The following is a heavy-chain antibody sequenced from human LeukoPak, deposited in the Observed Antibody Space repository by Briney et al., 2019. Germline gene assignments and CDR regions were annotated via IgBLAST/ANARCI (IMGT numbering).Heavy chain of an antibody. CDR2: IRSKAYGGTT. Sequence: GRSLRLSCTASGFTFGDYAMTWVRQAPGKGLEWVGFIRSKAYGGTTEYAASVKGRFTISRDDPRSIAYLQMNSLKTEDTAVYYCTTDRRLPDVWGQGTTVTVSS. J-gene: IGHJ6*02. CDR3: TTDRRLPDV. V-gene: IGHV3-49*04. CDR1: GFTFGDYA. D-gene: IGHD6-25*01.